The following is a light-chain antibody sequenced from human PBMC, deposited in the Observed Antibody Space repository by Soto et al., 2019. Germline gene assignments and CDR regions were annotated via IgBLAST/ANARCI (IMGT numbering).Light chain of an antibody. CDR1: QSFSSRS. V-gene: IGKV3-20*01. CDR3: QQYAGSPRT. CDR2: DAS. J-gene: IGKJ1*01. Sequence: EIVLTQSPGTLSLSPGERATLSCRASQSFSSRSLAWYQQKPGQAPRLLISDASNRAADIPDRFSGSGSGTDFTLTINRLEPEDFAVYYCQQYAGSPRTFGQGTKVDI.